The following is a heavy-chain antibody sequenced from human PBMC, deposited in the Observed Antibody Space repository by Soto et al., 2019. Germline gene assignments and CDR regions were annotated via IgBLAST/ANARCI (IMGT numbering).Heavy chain of an antibody. Sequence: QVQLVQSGAEVKKPGASVKVSCKASGYTFTSYGISWVRQAPGQGLEWMGWISAYNGNTNYAQKLQGRVTMTTDTSTRTTYMELRSLRSDDTAVYYCARDSNVLRFLEWSYDAFDIWGQGTMVTVSS. CDR1: GYTFTSYG. V-gene: IGHV1-18*01. J-gene: IGHJ3*02. CDR3: ARDSNVLRFLEWSYDAFDI. D-gene: IGHD3-3*01. CDR2: ISAYNGNT.